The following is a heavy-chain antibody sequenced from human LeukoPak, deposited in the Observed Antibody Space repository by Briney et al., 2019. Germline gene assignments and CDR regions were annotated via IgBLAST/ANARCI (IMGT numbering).Heavy chain of an antibody. J-gene: IGHJ6*02. CDR3: AREARRGYSYGFYSYYGMDV. D-gene: IGHD5-18*01. CDR2: ISSRSSYT. Sequence: GGSLRLSCVVSGFTFSDYYMSWIRQAPGKGLEWVSYISSRSSYTNYADSVKGRFTISRDNAKNSLYLQMNSLRAEDTAVYYCAREARRGYSYGFYSYYGMDVWGQGATVTVSS. CDR1: GFTFSDYY. V-gene: IGHV3-11*06.